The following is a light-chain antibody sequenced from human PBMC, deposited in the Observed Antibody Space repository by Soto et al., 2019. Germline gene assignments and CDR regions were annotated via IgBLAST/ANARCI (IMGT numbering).Light chain of an antibody. CDR2: EAS. CDR3: SLGTNNTTVV. J-gene: IGLJ2*01. V-gene: IGLV2-14*01. CDR1: SSDVGAYKF. Sequence: QSVLTQPASVSGSPGQSITISCTGTSSDVGAYKFVSWFQQHPGKAPKLMIYEASYRPSGVFNRFSGSKSGNTASLTILGVRSENKADYYCSLGTNNTTVVVGGGTKLAV.